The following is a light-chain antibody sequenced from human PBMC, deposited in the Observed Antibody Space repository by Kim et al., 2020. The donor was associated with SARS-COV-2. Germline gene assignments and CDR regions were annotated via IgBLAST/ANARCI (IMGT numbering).Light chain of an antibody. CDR3: LQHSTSPST. V-gene: IGKV1-17*01. J-gene: IGKJ5*01. CDR2: GAS. Sequence: ASVGDRVTITCRASQDIRNDLGWYQQNPGRAPKRLIYGASSLQSGVPSRFSGSGSGTEFTLTISSVQPEDFATYYCLQHSTSPSTFGQGTRLEIK. CDR1: QDIRND.